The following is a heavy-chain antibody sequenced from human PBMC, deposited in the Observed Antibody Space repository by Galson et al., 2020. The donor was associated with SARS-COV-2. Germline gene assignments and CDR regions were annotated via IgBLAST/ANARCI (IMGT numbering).Heavy chain of an antibody. D-gene: IGHD6-19*01. CDR3: AREPTYGYSSAGYKVEDY. CDR1: GGSFSGYY. J-gene: IGHJ4*02. CDR2: INHSGST. V-gene: IGHV4-34*01. Sequence: SETLSLTCAVYGGSFSGYYWSWTRQPPGKGLEWIGEINHSGSTNYNPSLKSRVTISVDTSKNQFSLKLSSVTAADTAVYYCAREPTYGYSSAGYKVEDYWGQGPLVTVSS.